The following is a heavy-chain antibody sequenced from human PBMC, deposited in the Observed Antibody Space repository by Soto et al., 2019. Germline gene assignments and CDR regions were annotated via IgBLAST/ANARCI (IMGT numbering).Heavy chain of an antibody. V-gene: IGHV4-34*01. CDR1: GGSFSGYY. CDR2: INHSGST. Sequence: SETLSLTCAVYGGSFSGYYWSWIRQPPGKGLEWIGEINHSGSTNYNPSLKSRVTISVDTSKNQFSLKLSSVTAVDTAVYYCARGVTSDVWGQGTMVTVSS. CDR3: ARGVTSDV. J-gene: IGHJ3*01. D-gene: IGHD4-17*01.